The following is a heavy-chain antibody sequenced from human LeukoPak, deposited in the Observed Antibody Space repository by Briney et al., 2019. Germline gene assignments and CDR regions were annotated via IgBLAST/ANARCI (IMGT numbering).Heavy chain of an antibody. V-gene: IGHV4-34*01. D-gene: IGHD3-10*01. J-gene: IGHJ4*02. Sequence: SETLPLTCAVYGGSFSGYYWSWIRQPPGKGLEWIGEINHSGSTKYNPSLKSRVTISVDTSKNQFSLKLSSVTAADTAVYYCARDGSGSPRFDYWGQGTLVTVSS. CDR2: INHSGST. CDR3: ARDGSGSPRFDY. CDR1: GGSFSGYY.